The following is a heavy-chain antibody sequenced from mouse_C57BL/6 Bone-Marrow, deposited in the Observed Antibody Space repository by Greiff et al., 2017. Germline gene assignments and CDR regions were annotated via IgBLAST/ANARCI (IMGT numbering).Heavy chain of an antibody. D-gene: IGHD2-2*01. J-gene: IGHJ3*01. V-gene: IGHV1-81*01. Sequence: VQLQQSGAELARPGASVKLSCKASGYTFTSYGLSWVKQRTGQGLEWIGEIYPRSGNTYYNEKFKGKATLTADKSSSTAYMALRSLTSEDSAVYFCARAGLRRRPGFAYWGQGTLVTVSA. CDR3: ARAGLRRRPGFAY. CDR2: IYPRSGNT. CDR1: GYTFTSYG.